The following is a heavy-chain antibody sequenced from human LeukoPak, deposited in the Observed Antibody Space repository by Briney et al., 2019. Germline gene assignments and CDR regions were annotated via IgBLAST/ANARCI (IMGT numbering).Heavy chain of an antibody. V-gene: IGHV3-30*04. D-gene: IGHD4/OR15-4a*01. Sequence: GGSLRLSCAASGFTFSSYAMHWVRQAPGKGLEWVAVISYDGSNKYYADSVKGRFTISRDNSKNTLYLQMNSLRAEDTAVYYCARALNAKDYVDVWGKGTTVTVS. CDR3: ARALNAKDYVDV. CDR2: ISYDGSNK. J-gene: IGHJ6*03. CDR1: GFTFSSYA.